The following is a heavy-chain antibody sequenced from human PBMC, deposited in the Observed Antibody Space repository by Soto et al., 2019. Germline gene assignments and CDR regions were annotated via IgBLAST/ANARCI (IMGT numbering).Heavy chain of an antibody. CDR1: GGTFSSYA. D-gene: IGHD2-2*01. J-gene: IGHJ5*02. CDR3: ARGNQDIVVVPAAFDP. Sequence: SVKVSCKASGGTFSSYAISWVRQAPGQGLEWMGGIIPIFGTANYAQKFQGRVTITADESTSTAYMELSSLRSEDTAVYYCARGNQDIVVVPAAFDPWGQGTLVTVSS. CDR2: IIPIFGTA. V-gene: IGHV1-69*13.